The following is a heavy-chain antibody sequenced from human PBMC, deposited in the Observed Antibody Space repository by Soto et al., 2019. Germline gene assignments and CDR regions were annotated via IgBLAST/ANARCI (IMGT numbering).Heavy chain of an antibody. CDR3: SRGVDDFWRGYESASYYYYGMDV. CDR1: GFTFSRYG. V-gene: IGHV3-30*03. Sequence: QVQLVESGGGVVQPGRSLRLSCAASGFTFSRYGMHWVRQAPGKGLEWVEVISYGGSNKYYAASVKGRFTISRDNSKNKLYRQMNDLRADDTAVYYCSRGVDDFWRGYESASYYYYGMDVWGQGTTVTVSS. CDR2: ISYGGSNK. D-gene: IGHD3-3*01. J-gene: IGHJ6*02.